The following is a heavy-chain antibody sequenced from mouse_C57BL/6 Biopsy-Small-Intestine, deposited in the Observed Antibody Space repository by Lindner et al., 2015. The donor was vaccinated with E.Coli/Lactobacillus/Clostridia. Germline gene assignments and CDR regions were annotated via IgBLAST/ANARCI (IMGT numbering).Heavy chain of an antibody. J-gene: IGHJ4*01. V-gene: IGHV14-2*02. CDR1: GYSFIDYY. CDR3: SRGGGLDY. Sequence: SVKVSCKASGYSFIDYYIHWVRQAPGQGLEWIGCISTSGTKSAQKFQGRVSITRDTSIRTAYLVLNRLTSDDTAIYYCSRGGGLDYWGQGTLITVSS. CDR2: ISTSGT.